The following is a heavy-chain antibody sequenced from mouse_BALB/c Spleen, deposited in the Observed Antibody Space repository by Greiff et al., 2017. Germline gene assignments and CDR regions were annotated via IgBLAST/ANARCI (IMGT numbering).Heavy chain of an antibody. CDR1: GFTFSDYY. Sequence: EVMLVESGGGLVKPGGSLKLSCAASGFTFSDYYMYWVRQTPEKRLEWVATISDGGSYTYYPDSVKGRFTISRDNAKNNLYLQMSSLKSEDTAMYYCARDSYYRYDGAYWGQGTLVTVSA. CDR2: ISDGGSYT. D-gene: IGHD2-14*01. CDR3: ARDSYYRYDGAY. J-gene: IGHJ3*01. V-gene: IGHV5-4*02.